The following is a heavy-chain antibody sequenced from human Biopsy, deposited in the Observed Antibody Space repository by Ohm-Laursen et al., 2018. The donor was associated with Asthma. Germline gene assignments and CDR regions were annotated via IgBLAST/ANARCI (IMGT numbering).Heavy chain of an antibody. Sequence: ASVKVSCKTSGFTFNSAGITWVRQAPGQGLEWMGWISVYNGNTKVAQKLQDRVTMITDTSTSTAYMELRSLRSDDTAVYFCARAVDYSHYYGIDVWGQGTTVTVS. D-gene: IGHD3-10*01. V-gene: IGHV1-18*01. CDR3: ARAVDYSHYYGIDV. J-gene: IGHJ6*02. CDR1: GFTFNSAG. CDR2: ISVYNGNT.